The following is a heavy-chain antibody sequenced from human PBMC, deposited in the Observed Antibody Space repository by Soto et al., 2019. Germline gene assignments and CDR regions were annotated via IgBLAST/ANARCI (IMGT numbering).Heavy chain of an antibody. J-gene: IGHJ4*02. CDR1: GDSISSYNW. D-gene: IGHD2-15*01. Sequence: QVHLQESGPRLVKPSETLSLTCDVSGDSISSYNWWTWVRQTPGKGLEWIGEVSHSGNTNYNPSLKSRVTISVDKSRNQFSLSLTSVTAADTAVYYCARREGDCRGGSCPYYHDWGQGTLVTASS. CDR3: ARREGDCRGGSCPYYHD. CDR2: VSHSGNT. V-gene: IGHV4-4*02.